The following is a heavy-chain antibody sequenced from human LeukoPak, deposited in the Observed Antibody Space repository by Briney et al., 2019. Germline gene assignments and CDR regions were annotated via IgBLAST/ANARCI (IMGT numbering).Heavy chain of an antibody. J-gene: IGHJ4*02. CDR1: GYTFTSYG. CDR2: ISAYNGNT. V-gene: IGHV1-18*01. CDR3: ARAGFWGSSSDLFDY. D-gene: IGHD6-6*01. Sequence: APVKVSCKASGYTFTSYGISWVRQAPGQGLEWMGWISAYNGNTNYAQKLQGRVTMTTDTSTSTAYMELRSLRSDDTAVYYCARAGFWGSSSDLFDYWGQGTLVTVSS.